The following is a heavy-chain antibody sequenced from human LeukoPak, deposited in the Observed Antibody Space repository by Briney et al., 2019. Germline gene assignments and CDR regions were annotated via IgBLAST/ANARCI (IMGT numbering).Heavy chain of an antibody. CDR3: ARGAGCSSTSCYALYFQH. CDR2: IYHSGST. V-gene: IGHV4-30-2*01. D-gene: IGHD2-2*01. CDR1: GGSISSGGYS. J-gene: IGHJ1*01. Sequence: TPSETLSLTCAVSGGSISSGGYSWSWIRQPPGKGLEWIGYIYHSGSTYYNPSLKSRVTISVDRSKNQFSLKLSSVTAADTAVYYCARGAGCSSTSCYALYFQHWGQGTLVIVSS.